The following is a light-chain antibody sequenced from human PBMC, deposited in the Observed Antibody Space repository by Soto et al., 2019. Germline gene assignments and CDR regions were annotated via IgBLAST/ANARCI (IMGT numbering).Light chain of an antibody. J-gene: IGKJ4*01. V-gene: IGKV3-20*01. CDR2: DAS. CDR3: QQFSSYPLT. CDR1: QTITNIH. Sequence: EIVLTQSPGTLSLSPGERATLSCRASQTITNIHLAWFQQKPGQAPRLVIYDASSRETGIPDRFSGGGSGTEFTLTISRLEPEDFAVDCCQQFSSYPLTFGGGTKVDIK.